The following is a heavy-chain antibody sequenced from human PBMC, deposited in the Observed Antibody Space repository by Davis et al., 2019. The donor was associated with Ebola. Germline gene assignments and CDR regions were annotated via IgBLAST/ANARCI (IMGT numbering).Heavy chain of an antibody. J-gene: IGHJ5*02. Sequence: PSETLSLTCTVSGGSISSYYWSWIRQPPGKGLEWIGYIYYSGSTNYNPSLKSRVTISVDTSKNQFSLKLSSVTAADTAVYYCAVVVAAKFDPWGQGTLVTVSS. CDR1: GGSISSYY. CDR3: AVVVAAKFDP. D-gene: IGHD2-15*01. CDR2: IYYSGST. V-gene: IGHV4-59*08.